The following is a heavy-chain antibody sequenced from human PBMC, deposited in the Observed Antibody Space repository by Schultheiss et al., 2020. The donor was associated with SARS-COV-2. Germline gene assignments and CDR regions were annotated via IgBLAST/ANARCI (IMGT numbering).Heavy chain of an antibody. CDR2: IYHSGST. CDR1: GGYISSSNW. Sequence: SETLSLTCAVSGGYISSSNWWSWVRQPPGKGLEWLGEIYHSGSTNYNPSLKSRVTISVDKSKNQFSLKLSSVTAADTAVYYCAREYYYGSGSQTSAVSYWGQGTLVTVSS. CDR3: AREYYYGSGSQTSAVSY. J-gene: IGHJ4*02. V-gene: IGHV4-4*02. D-gene: IGHD3-10*01.